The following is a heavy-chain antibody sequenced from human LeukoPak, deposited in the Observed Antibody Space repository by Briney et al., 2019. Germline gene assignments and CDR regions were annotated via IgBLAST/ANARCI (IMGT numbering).Heavy chain of an antibody. CDR1: GGSIRNSSFY. CDR2: IYNSGTT. D-gene: IGHD2-21*01. CDR3: ARENGMIGRFDP. V-gene: IGHV4-39*02. Sequence: PSETLSLTCAVSGGSIRNSSFYWGWIRQPPGKGLEWIASIYNSGTTYYNPSIKSRITIFVDTSKNQVSLKLRSVTAADTAVYYCARENGMIGRFDPWGQGTLVTVSS. J-gene: IGHJ5*02.